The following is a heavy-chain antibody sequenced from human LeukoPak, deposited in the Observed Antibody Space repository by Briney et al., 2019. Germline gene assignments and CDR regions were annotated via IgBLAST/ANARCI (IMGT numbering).Heavy chain of an antibody. CDR3: VRGYSYGWFDP. V-gene: IGHV3-23*01. CDR2: ISGSGGST. Sequence: GGSLRLSCAASGFTFSSYAMSWVRQAPGKGLEWVSTISGSGGSTHYAASVTGRFTISRDNSKNTLNLQMNSLRAEDTAVYYCVRGYSYGWFDPWGKGTLVTVSS. D-gene: IGHD5-18*01. CDR1: GFTFSSYA. J-gene: IGHJ5*02.